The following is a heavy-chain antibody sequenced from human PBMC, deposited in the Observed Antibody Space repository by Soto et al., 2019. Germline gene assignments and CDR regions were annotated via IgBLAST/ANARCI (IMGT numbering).Heavy chain of an antibody. J-gene: IGHJ6*03. CDR2: IYSGGST. Sequence: GGSLRLSCAASGFTVSSNYMSWVRQAPGKGLEWVSVIYSGGSTYYADSVKGRFTISRHNSKNTLYLQMNSLRAEDTAVYYCARDYSASGYDILTGYHYYYYYMDVWGKGTTVTVSS. CDR1: GFTVSSNY. CDR3: ARDYSASGYDILTGYHYYYYYMDV. D-gene: IGHD3-9*01. V-gene: IGHV3-53*04.